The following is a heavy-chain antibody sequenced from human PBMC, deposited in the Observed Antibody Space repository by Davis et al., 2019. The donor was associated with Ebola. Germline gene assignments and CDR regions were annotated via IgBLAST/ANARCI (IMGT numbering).Heavy chain of an antibody. V-gene: IGHV4-59*01. J-gene: IGHJ6*02. Sequence: MPSETLSLTCTVSGGSISSYYWSWIRQPPGKGLEWIGYIYYSGSTNYNPSLKSRVTISVDTSKNQFSLKLSSVTAADTAVYYCARERGGYSYGGQYYYYYGMDVWGQGTTVTVSS. CDR3: ARERGGYSYGGQYYYYYGMDV. D-gene: IGHD5-18*01. CDR1: GGSISSYY. CDR2: IYYSGST.